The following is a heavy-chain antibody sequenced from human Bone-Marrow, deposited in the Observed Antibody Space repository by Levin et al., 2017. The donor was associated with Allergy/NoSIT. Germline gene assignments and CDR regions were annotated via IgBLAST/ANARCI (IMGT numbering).Heavy chain of an antibody. CDR2: IYYSGST. CDR3: ARVLNSSGNLDY. V-gene: IGHV4-39*01. D-gene: IGHD3-22*01. J-gene: IGHJ4*02. CDR1: GGSISSSSYY. Sequence: SETLSLTCTVSGGSISSSSYYWGWIRQPPGKGLEWIGSIYYSGSTYYNPSLKSRVTISVDTSKNQFSLKLSSVTAADTAVYYCARVLNSSGNLDYWGQGTLVTVSS.